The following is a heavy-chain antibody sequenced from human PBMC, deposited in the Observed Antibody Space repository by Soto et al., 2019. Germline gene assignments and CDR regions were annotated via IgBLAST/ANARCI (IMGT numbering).Heavy chain of an antibody. V-gene: IGHV3-21*01. CDR3: ARVSSARTIFGVVIPEDYYYYYGMDV. CDR2: ISSSSSYI. J-gene: IGHJ6*02. D-gene: IGHD3-3*01. Sequence: PGGSLRLSCAASGFTFSSYSMNWVRQAPGKGLEWVSSISSSSSYIYYADSVKGRFTISRDNAKNSLYLQMNSLRAEDTAVYYCARVSSARTIFGVVIPEDYYYYYGMDVWGQGTTVTVSS. CDR1: GFTFSSYS.